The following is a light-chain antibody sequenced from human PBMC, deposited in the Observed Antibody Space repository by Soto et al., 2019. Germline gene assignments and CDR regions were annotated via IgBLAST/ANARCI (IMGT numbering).Light chain of an antibody. CDR1: QSVNNNY. V-gene: IGKV3-20*01. J-gene: IGKJ3*01. CDR2: ATF. CDR3: QQYCSSQFT. Sequence: EIVLMQSPGTLSFSPGEGATLSCRASQSVNNNYLAWYQQKPGPAPTVLIFATFRRATGVPERCSGSGSGTDFTLTISRLEPEDFAVYYCQQYCSSQFTFGPGTKLNFK.